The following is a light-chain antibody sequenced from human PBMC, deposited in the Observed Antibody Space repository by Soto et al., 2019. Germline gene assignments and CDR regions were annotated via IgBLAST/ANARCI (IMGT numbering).Light chain of an antibody. V-gene: IGLV1-44*01. CDR2: GSN. CDR3: SAWDDSLNGVV. Sequence: QSVLSQAPSASGTPGQGVTISCSGSNSNIGSNSVNWYQQLPRTSPKPIIFGSNQRPSGVPDLFSGSKSGTSASLAISGLQSEDEADYYCSAWDDSLNGVVFGGGTKVTVL. CDR1: NSNIGSNS. J-gene: IGLJ3*02.